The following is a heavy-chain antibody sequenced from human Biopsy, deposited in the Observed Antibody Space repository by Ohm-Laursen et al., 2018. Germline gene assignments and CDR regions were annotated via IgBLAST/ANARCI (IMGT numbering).Heavy chain of an antibody. CDR2: INGSGGST. CDR3: ARDLYDFCGGCPFDP. CDR1: GFTFSSHA. J-gene: IGHJ5*02. D-gene: IGHD3-3*01. V-gene: IGHV3-23*01. Sequence: SLSLSCAASGFTFSSHAMSWVRQAPGQGLECVSVINGSGGSTYYADPVKGRFTISRDNSKNTLYLQMNSLRAEDTAMYYCARDLYDFCGGCPFDPWGQGTLVTVSS.